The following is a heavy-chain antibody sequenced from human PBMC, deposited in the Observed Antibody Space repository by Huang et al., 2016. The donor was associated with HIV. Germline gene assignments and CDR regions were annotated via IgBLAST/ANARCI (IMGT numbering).Heavy chain of an antibody. D-gene: IGHD3-22*01. Sequence: VQLIESGGGVVQPGKSLRLSCATSGFILSNYGMHWVRQATGKGLKGVAFIRNDGMKKNYADSVRGRFTVGRDNGNNTLFLQMRSLGVDDTAVYYCARGDYYDSSGYHPGYFDYWGQGILVTVSS. CDR1: GFILSNYG. V-gene: IGHV3-33*04. CDR3: ARGDYYDSSGYHPGYFDY. CDR2: IRNDGMKK. J-gene: IGHJ4*02.